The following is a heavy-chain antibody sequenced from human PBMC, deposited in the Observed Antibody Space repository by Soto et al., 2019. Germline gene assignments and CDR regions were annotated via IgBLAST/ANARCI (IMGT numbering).Heavy chain of an antibody. CDR2: ISAYNGDT. J-gene: IGHJ6*03. CDR1: GYTFTNYG. D-gene: IGHD6-6*01. V-gene: IGHV1-18*01. Sequence: QVQLLQSGAEVKKPGASVKVSCKASGYTFTNYGITWVRQAPGQGLEWMGWISAYNGDTHYTQRLQGRVTMTTDTSTSTAYMELRGLRSDDTAVYYCARVRQLVGCFYYCRDVWGKGTTFTVSS. CDR3: ARVRQLVGCFYYCRDV.